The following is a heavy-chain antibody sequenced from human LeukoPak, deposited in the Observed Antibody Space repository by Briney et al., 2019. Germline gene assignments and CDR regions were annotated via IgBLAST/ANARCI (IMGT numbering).Heavy chain of an antibody. CDR3: ARGQGATVPQVGKNWFDP. V-gene: IGHV4-39*01. Sequence: SETLSLTCTVSGVSISSSNSYWGWIRQPPGKGLEWIGSIYYSGNTYYNASLKSQVSISIDTSKNQFSLKLISVTVADTAIYYCARGQGATVPQVGKNWFDPWGQGTRVTVSS. CDR2: IYYSGNT. CDR1: GVSISSSNSY. D-gene: IGHD1-26*01. J-gene: IGHJ5*02.